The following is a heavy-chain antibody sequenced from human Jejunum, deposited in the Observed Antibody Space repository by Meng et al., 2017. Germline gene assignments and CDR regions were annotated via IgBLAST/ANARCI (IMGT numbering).Heavy chain of an antibody. Sequence: QVQLVQAGAEMKTPGALMKVSCKASGYTFTTYDINWVRQATGQGLEWMGWVSPSSGNTRYAQKFQGRVTMTRDTSISTVYMELTSLKSDDTAVYYCARGVGDLGDYWGQGTLVTVSS. CDR2: VSPSSGNT. D-gene: IGHD3-16*01. CDR3: ARGVGDLGDY. J-gene: IGHJ4*02. CDR1: GYTFTTYD. V-gene: IGHV1-8*01.